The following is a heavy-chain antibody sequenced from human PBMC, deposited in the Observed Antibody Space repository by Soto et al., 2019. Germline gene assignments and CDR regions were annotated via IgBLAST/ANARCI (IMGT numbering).Heavy chain of an antibody. CDR3: ASPRRLLTKYAFDI. Sequence: SETLSLTCAVYCGSFSGYYWSWIRQPPGKGLEWIGEINHSGSTNYNPSLKSRVTISVDTSKNQFSLKLSSVTAADTAVYYCASPRRLLTKYAFDIWGQGTMVTVSS. V-gene: IGHV4-34*01. CDR1: CGSFSGYY. D-gene: IGHD1-26*01. J-gene: IGHJ3*02. CDR2: INHSGST.